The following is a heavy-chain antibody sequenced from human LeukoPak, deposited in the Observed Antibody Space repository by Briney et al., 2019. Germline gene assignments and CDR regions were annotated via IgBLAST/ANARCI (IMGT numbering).Heavy chain of an antibody. V-gene: IGHV3-23*01. CDR3: AKGSKGTYDY. Sequence: GGSLRLSCVAFGFTFSSYVMTWVRQAPGKGLEWVSSIIGNGDSTYYADSVKGRFTISRDNSKNTLYLQMNSLRAEDTAIYYCAKGSKGTYDYWGQGTLVTVSS. CDR2: IIGNGDST. CDR1: GFTFSSYV. J-gene: IGHJ4*02.